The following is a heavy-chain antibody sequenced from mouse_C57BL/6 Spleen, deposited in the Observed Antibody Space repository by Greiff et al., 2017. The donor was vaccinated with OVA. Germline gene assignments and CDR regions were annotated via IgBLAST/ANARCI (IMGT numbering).Heavy chain of an antibody. D-gene: IGHD2-3*01. CDR1: GYTFTDYY. CDR2: INPNNGGT. J-gene: IGHJ2*01. V-gene: IGHV1-26*01. Sequence: VQLQQSGPELVKPGASVKISCKASGYTFTDYYMNWVKQSHGKSLEWIGDINPNNGGTSYNQKFKGKATLTVAQSSSTAYMELRSLTSEDSAVYYCAKVDGYYLHLDYWGQGTTLTVSS. CDR3: AKVDGYYLHLDY.